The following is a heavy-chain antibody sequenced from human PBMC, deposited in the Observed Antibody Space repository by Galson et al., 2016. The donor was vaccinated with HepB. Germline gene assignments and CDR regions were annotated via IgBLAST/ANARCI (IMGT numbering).Heavy chain of an antibody. Sequence: APGKGLEWVSRIKSKTDGGTTDYAAPVKGRFTISRDDSKDTLYLQMNSLKTEDTAVYYCTTDARIYCSGGTCYALDYWGQGILVTVSS. V-gene: IGHV3-15*01. CDR3: TTDARIYCSGGTCYALDY. CDR2: IKSKTDGGTT. D-gene: IGHD2-15*01. J-gene: IGHJ4*02.